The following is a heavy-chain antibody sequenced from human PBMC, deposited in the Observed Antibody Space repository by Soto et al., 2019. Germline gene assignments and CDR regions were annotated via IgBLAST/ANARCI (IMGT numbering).Heavy chain of an antibody. CDR3: AMVDVYVTPSPQDV. D-gene: IGHD3-16*01. CDR1: GYTFTRYG. J-gene: IGHJ6*02. V-gene: IGHV1-18*01. CDR2: INTYNGYT. Sequence: QVQLVQSGAEVKNPGASVKVSCKASGYTFTRYGIGWARQAPGQELEWMGWINTYNGYTNYSQNVQGRVTLTTDTSTSTAYMELRSLRSNDTAIYYCAMVDVYVTPSPQDVWGQGTTVIVSS.